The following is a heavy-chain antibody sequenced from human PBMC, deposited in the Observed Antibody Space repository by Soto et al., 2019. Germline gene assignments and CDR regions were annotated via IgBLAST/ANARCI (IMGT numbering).Heavy chain of an antibody. D-gene: IGHD2-21*02. CDR2: MYHSGST. V-gene: IGHV4-30-2*01. CDR1: GFSLSSGFYS. Sequence: PSETLSLTCAVSGFSLSSGFYSWRWIRPPPGKGLEWIGYMYHSGSTYYNPSLKSRVTISIDRSKNQFSLKLSSVTAADTAVYYCARTHDYNWFDPWGQGTLVTVSS. J-gene: IGHJ5*02. CDR3: ARTHDYNWFDP.